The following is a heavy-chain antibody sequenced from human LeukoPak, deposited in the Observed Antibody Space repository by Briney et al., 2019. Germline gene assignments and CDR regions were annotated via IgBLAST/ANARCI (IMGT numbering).Heavy chain of an antibody. CDR3: ARESTGSTSLDY. V-gene: IGHV3-30*02. CDR2: IRYDGSNK. J-gene: IGHJ4*02. CDR1: RFTFSTYG. Sequence: GGSLRLSCAASRFTFSTYGMHWVRQAPGKGLEWVAFIRYDGSNKYYADSVKGRFTISRDNSKNTLYLQINSLRAEDTAVYFCARESTGSTSLDYWGQGTLVTVSS. D-gene: IGHD1-7*01.